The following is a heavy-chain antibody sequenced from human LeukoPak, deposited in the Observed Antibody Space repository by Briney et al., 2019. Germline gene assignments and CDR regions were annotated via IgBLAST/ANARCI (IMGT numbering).Heavy chain of an antibody. CDR1: GGSFSGYY. CDR2: INHSGST. J-gene: IGHJ2*01. V-gene: IGHV4-34*01. Sequence: SETLSLTCAVYGGSFSGYYWSWIRQPPGKGLEWIGEINHSGSTNYNPSLKSRVTISVDTSKNQFSLKLSSVTAADTAVYYCAGRIRYWYFDLWGRGTLVTVSS. CDR3: AGRIRYWYFDL.